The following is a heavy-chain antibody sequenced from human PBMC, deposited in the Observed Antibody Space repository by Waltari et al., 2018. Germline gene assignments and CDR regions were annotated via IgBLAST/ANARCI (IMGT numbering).Heavy chain of an antibody. Sequence: QVQLQESGPGLVKPSKTLSLTCAVSGYSISSGYYWGWIRQPPGKGLEWIGRIYHSGITHSNPALKSRVTISVETSKSKFSRRLSSVTAADTAVDYGARQRLGINYWGQGTLVTVSS. CDR1: GYSISSGYY. J-gene: IGHJ4*02. CDR3: ARQRLGINY. D-gene: IGHD7-27*01. CDR2: IYHSGIT. V-gene: IGHV4-38-2*01.